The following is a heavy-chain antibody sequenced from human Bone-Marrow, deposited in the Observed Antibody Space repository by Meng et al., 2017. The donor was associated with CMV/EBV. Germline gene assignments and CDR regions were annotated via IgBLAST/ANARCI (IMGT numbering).Heavy chain of an antibody. CDR1: GFTFSSYE. CDR3: AKGLEMAYYYYGMDV. J-gene: IGHJ6*02. CDR2: IWYDGSNK. Sequence: GESLKISCAASGFTFSSYEMNWVRQAPGKGLEWVAVIWYDGSNKYYADSVKGRFTISRDNSKNTLYLQMNSLRAEDTALYYCAKGLEMAYYYYGMDVWGQGTTVTVSS. V-gene: IGHV3-30*02. D-gene: IGHD5-24*01.